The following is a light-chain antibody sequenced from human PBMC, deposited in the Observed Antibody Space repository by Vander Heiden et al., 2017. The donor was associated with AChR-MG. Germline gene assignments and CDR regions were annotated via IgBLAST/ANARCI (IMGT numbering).Light chain of an antibody. Sequence: QSALPQPASVSGSPGQSITISCTGASRHVGGYNYVSWYKQHTGKAPKLMIYDVSNRPAGVSNRSSGSKSGNTASLTISGLQAEDEADYYCSSYTSSSTVVFGGGTKLTVL. CDR1: SRHVGGYNY. V-gene: IGLV2-14*03. CDR3: SSYTSSSTVV. J-gene: IGLJ2*01. CDR2: DVS.